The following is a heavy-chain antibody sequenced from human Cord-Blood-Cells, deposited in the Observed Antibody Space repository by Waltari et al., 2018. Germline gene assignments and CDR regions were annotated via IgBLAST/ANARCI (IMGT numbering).Heavy chain of an antibody. CDR1: GISFSSYN. CDR2: SSSSGSTI. Sequence: EVQLVESGGGLVQPGGSLRLPGAASGISFSSYNMNWVRQAPGKGLEWVSYSSSSGSTIYYADSVKGRFTIARDNAKNSLYLQMNSLRAEDTAVYYCATDTTVTTNWFDPWGQGTLVTVSS. CDR3: ATDTTVTTNWFDP. J-gene: IGHJ5*02. V-gene: IGHV3-48*03. D-gene: IGHD4-17*01.